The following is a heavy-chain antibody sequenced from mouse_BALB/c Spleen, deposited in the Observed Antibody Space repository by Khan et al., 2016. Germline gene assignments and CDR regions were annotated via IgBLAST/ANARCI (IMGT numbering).Heavy chain of an antibody. CDR3: ASGDY. CDR2: ISSGSSTI. Sequence: EVELVESGGGLVQPGGSRKLSCAASGFTFSRFGMHWVRQAPEKGLEWVAYISSGSSTIYYEDTLKGRFTIYRDNPTNTLFLQMSSLRSVDTTLYYCASGDYWGQGTTLTFSS. J-gene: IGHJ2*01. CDR1: GFTFSRFG. V-gene: IGHV5-17*02.